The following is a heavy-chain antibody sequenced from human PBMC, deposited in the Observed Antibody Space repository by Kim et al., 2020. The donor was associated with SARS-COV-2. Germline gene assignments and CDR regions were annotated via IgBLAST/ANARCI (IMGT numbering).Heavy chain of an antibody. CDR3: ARDGSSSWLYYYYGMDV. Sequence: GGSLRLSCAASGFTFSSYEMNWVRQAPGKGLEWVSYISSSGSTIYYADSVKGRFTISRDNAKNSLYLQMNSLRAEDTAVYYCARDGSSSWLYYYYGMDVWGQGTTLTVSS. J-gene: IGHJ6*02. V-gene: IGHV3-48*03. D-gene: IGHD6-13*01. CDR1: GFTFSSYE. CDR2: ISSSGSTI.